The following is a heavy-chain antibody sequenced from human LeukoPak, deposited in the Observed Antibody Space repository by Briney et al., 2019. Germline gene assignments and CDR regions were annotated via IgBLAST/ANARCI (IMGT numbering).Heavy chain of an antibody. V-gene: IGHV4-4*02. CDR2: IYHSGST. CDR1: GGSISSSNW. Sequence: SETLSLTCAVSGGSISSSNWWSWVRQPSGKGLEWIGEIYHSGSTNYNPSLKSRVTISLDKSKNQFSLKLSSVTAADTAVYYCARFVEYSSSYTAYWYFDLWGRGTLVTVSS. J-gene: IGHJ2*01. D-gene: IGHD6-13*01. CDR3: ARFVEYSSSYTAYWYFDL.